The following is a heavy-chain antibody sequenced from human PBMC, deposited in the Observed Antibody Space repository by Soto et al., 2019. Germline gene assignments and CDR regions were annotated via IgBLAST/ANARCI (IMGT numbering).Heavy chain of an antibody. CDR1: GGSISSSSW. CDR2: IYHSGST. D-gene: IGHD1-7*01. V-gene: IGHV4-4*02. CDR3: ARAGNNWNYGGNCFDP. J-gene: IGHJ5*02. Sequence: SGTLSLTCAVSGGSISSSSWWSWVRQPPGKGLEWIGEIYHSGSTNYNPSLKSRVTISVDKSKNQFSLKLSSVTAADTAVYYCARAGNNWNYGGNCFDPWGQGILVTVSS.